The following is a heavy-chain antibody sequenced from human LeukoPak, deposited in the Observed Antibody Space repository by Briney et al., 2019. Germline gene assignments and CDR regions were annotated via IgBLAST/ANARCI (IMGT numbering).Heavy chain of an antibody. V-gene: IGHV1-2*02. D-gene: IGHD1-26*01. CDR1: GYTFTGYY. CDR2: INPNSGGT. J-gene: IGHJ3*02. Sequence: GASVKVSCKASGYTFTGYYMHWVRQAPGQGLEWMGWINPNSGGTNYVQKFQGRVTMTRDTSISTAYMELSRLRSDDTAVYYCARGSRCCYAFDIWGQGTMVTVSS. CDR3: ARGSRCCYAFDI.